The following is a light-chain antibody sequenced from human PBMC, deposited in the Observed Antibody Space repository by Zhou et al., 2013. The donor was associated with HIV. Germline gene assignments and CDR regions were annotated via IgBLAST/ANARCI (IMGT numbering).Light chain of an antibody. CDR3: QQYGTTPPRS. J-gene: IGKJ2*04. CDR2: GAS. CDR1: QSVSSTY. Sequence: EIVLTQSPGTLSLSPGERATLSCRASQSVSSTYLAWYQQKPGQAPRLLIYGASSRATAIPDRFSGSGSGTDFTLTISRLEPEDFAVYYCQQYGTTPPRSFGLGTRLEIK. V-gene: IGKV3-20*01.